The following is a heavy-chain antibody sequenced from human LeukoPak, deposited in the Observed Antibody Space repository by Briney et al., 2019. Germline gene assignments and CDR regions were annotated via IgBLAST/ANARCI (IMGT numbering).Heavy chain of an antibody. CDR3: AKARRLRKIGAFDI. CDR1: GFTVSSNY. D-gene: IGHD1-14*01. V-gene: IGHV3-53*01. J-gene: IGHJ3*02. CDR2: IYSGGNT. Sequence: PGGSLRLSCAASGFTVSSNYMTGVRQAPGKGLEGVSVIYSGGNTYYADCVKGRLTISRDNSKNPLYLQMNSLRAEDTAVYYCAKARRLRKIGAFDIWGQGTMVTVSS.